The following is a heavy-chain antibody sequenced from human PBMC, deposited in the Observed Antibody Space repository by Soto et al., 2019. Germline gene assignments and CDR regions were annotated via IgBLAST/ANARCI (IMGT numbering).Heavy chain of an antibody. Sequence: PSETLSLTCTVSGGSISSGDYYWSWIRQPPGKGLEWIGYIYYSGSTYYNPSLKSRVTISVDTSKNQFSLKLSSVTAADTAVYYCARGHPFAATNPLASFDYYYGMDVWGQGTTVTVSS. CDR1: GGSISSGDYY. V-gene: IGHV4-30-4*01. J-gene: IGHJ6*02. CDR3: ARGHPFAATNPLASFDYYYGMDV. D-gene: IGHD4-4*01. CDR2: IYYSGST.